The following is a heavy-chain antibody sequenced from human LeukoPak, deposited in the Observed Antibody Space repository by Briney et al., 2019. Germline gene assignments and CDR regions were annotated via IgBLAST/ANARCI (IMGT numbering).Heavy chain of an antibody. V-gene: IGHV3-74*01. CDR1: GFTFSNHW. D-gene: IGHD2-8*01. Sequence: PGGSLRLSCVASGFTFSNHWLHWVRQGPGKRLVWVSRINGDGTSTIYADSVKGRFTISRDNAKSTMYLQMNSLRAEDTAVYYCARTGNGGDLDIWGQGTMVTVSS. CDR2: INGDGTST. J-gene: IGHJ3*02. CDR3: ARTGNGGDLDI.